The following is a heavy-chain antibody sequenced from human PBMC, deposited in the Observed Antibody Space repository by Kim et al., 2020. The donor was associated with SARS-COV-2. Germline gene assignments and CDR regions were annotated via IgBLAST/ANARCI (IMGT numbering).Heavy chain of an antibody. CDR3: ARQRFGVGATGTGGPLDY. CDR1: GFTFSSYA. D-gene: IGHD1-26*01. Sequence: GGSLRLSCAASGFTFSSYAMHWVRQAPGKGLEWVAVISYDGSNKYYADSVKGRFTISRDNSKNTLYLQMNSLRAEDTAVYYCARQRFGVGATGTGGPLDYWGQGTLVTVSS. CDR2: ISYDGSNK. V-gene: IGHV3-30*04. J-gene: IGHJ4*02.